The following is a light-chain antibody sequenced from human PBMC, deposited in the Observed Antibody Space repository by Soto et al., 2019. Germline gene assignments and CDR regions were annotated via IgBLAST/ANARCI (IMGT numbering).Light chain of an antibody. Sequence: DIVMTQTPLSSPVTLGQPASISCRSSQSLVPSDGNTYLSWFQQRSGQPPRPLIYKISNRFSGVPDRFSGSGAGTDFTLKISRVEVEDVGTYYCMQATQFPITFGQGTRLEI. CDR3: MQATQFPIT. J-gene: IGKJ5*01. CDR2: KIS. CDR1: QSLVPSDGNTY. V-gene: IGKV2-24*01.